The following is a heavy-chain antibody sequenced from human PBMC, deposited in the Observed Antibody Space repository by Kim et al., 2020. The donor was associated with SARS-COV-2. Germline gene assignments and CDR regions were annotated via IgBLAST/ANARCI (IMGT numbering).Heavy chain of an antibody. J-gene: IGHJ4*02. CDR3: ARAVGPFDY. CDR2: INK. Sequence: INKYYADSVKGRFTISRDNSKNTLYLQMNSLRAEDTAVYYCARAVGPFDYWGQGTLVTVSS. D-gene: IGHD2-15*01. V-gene: IGHV3-33*01.